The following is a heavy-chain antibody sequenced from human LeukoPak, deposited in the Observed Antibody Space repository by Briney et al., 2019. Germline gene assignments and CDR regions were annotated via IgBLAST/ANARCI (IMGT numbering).Heavy chain of an antibody. D-gene: IGHD2-15*01. Sequence: GGSLRLSCAASGFTFSSYAMHWVRQAPGKGLEWAAVISYDGSNKYYADSVKGRFTISRDNSKNTLYLQVNSLRAEDTAVYYCARDPCSGGSCYLDYWGQGTLVTVSS. V-gene: IGHV3-30*04. J-gene: IGHJ4*02. CDR3: ARDPCSGGSCYLDY. CDR2: ISYDGSNK. CDR1: GFTFSSYA.